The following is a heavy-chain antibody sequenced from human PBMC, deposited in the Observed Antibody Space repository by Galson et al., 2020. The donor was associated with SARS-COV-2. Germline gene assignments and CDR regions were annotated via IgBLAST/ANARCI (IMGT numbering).Heavy chain of an antibody. Sequence: ASVKVSCKASGYTFTSYDINWVRQATGQGLEWMGWMNPNSGNTGYAQKFQGRVTMTRNTSISTAYMELSSLRSEDTAVYYCARGPVPDYYGSGSSRYYGMDVWGQGTTVTGSS. CDR1: GYTFTSYD. J-gene: IGHJ6*02. V-gene: IGHV1-8*01. CDR2: MNPNSGNT. D-gene: IGHD3-10*01. CDR3: ARGPVPDYYGSGSSRYYGMDV.